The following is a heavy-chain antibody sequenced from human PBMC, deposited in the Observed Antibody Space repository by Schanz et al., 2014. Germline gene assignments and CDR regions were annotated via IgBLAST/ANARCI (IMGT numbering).Heavy chain of an antibody. Sequence: QVQLVQSGAAVKKPGASVKVSCKTSGYTFTSYDISWVRQATGQGLEWMGWMNPDSGNTGYAKRLRGRVIMTRDTSISTAYMELSSLRSEDTAVYYCARAIRNQLLSDNWGQGTLVTVSS. V-gene: IGHV1-8*01. CDR3: ARAIRNQLLSDN. CDR2: MNPDSGNT. D-gene: IGHD2-2*01. J-gene: IGHJ4*02. CDR1: GYTFTSYD.